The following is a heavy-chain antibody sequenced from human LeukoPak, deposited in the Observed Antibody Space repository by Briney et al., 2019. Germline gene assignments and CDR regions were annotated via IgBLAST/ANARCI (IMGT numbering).Heavy chain of an antibody. D-gene: IGHD6-6*01. CDR1: GYTFTGYY. Sequence: ASVKVSCKASGYTFTGYYMYWVRQAPGQGLEWMGWINPNSGGTNYEQKFQGRVTMTGDTSISTAYMELSRLRSDDTAVYHCARFDIAARQFYYWGQGTLVTVSS. J-gene: IGHJ4*02. V-gene: IGHV1-2*02. CDR2: INPNSGGT. CDR3: ARFDIAARQFYY.